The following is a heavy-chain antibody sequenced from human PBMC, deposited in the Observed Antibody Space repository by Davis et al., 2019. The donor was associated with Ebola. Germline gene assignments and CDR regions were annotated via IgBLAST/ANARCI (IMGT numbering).Heavy chain of an antibody. CDR2: VYHTGST. Sequence: TETLSLTCAVYGGSFSGFYWTWIRQPPGKGLEWIGDVYHTGSTNYNPSLKSRVTISPDMSRNQFSLNLTSVTAADTAVYYCARGRRYSYKGLNWFDPWGQGTLVTVSS. J-gene: IGHJ5*02. CDR1: GGSFSGFY. D-gene: IGHD5-18*01. V-gene: IGHV4-34*01. CDR3: ARGRRYSYKGLNWFDP.